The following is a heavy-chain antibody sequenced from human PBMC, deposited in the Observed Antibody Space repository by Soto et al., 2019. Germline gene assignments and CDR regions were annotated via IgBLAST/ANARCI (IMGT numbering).Heavy chain of an antibody. J-gene: IGHJ6*03. CDR3: ARVLENGSGSFYYYMDV. CDR1: GGSISSYY. Sequence: PSETLSLTCTVSGGSISSYYWSWIRQPPGKGLEWIGYIYYSGSTNYNPSLKSRVTISVDTSKNQFSLKLSSVTAADTAVYYCARVLENGSGSFYYYMDVWGKGTKVTVSS. V-gene: IGHV4-59*01. D-gene: IGHD3-10*01. CDR2: IYYSGST.